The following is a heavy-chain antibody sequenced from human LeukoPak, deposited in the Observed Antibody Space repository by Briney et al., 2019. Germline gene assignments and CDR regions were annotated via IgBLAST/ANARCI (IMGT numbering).Heavy chain of an antibody. Sequence: GRSLRLSCAASGFIFSIYPMHWVRQAPGKGLEWVAVDGNSKSYADSVKGRFTISRDNSKNTLYLQMNSLRAGDTAVYYCAKAEDSSTRLTPNYWGQGTLVTVSS. CDR2: DGNSK. V-gene: IGHV3-30-3*01. CDR3: AKAEDSSTRLTPNY. D-gene: IGHD6-6*01. J-gene: IGHJ4*02. CDR1: GFIFSIYP.